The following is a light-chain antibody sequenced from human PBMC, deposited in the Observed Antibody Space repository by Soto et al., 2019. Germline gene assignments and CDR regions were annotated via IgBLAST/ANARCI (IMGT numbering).Light chain of an antibody. CDR1: QSVSSNY. J-gene: IGKJ2*01. CDR3: QHYDSSPPYT. CDR2: GAS. V-gene: IGKV3-20*01. Sequence: EIVLTQSPGTLSLSPGERATLSCRASQSVSSNYLAWYQQKPGQAPRLLIYGASSRATGIPDRFSGSGSGTDFTLTISRLEPEDSAVYYCQHYDSSPPYTFGQGTKVDIK.